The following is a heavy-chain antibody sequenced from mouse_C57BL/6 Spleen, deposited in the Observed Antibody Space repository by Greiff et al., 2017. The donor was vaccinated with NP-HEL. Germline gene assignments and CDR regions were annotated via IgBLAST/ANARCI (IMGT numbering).Heavy chain of an antibody. J-gene: IGHJ4*01. Sequence: EVKLMESGGGLVKPGGSLKLSCAASGFTFSDYGMHWVRQAPEKGLEWVAYISSGSSTIYYADTVKGRFTISRDNAKNTLFLQITSLRSEDTAMYYCARGGLRPYYAMDYWGQGTSVTVSS. CDR1: GFTFSDYG. D-gene: IGHD2-4*01. CDR3: ARGGLRPYYAMDY. CDR2: ISSGSSTI. V-gene: IGHV5-17*01.